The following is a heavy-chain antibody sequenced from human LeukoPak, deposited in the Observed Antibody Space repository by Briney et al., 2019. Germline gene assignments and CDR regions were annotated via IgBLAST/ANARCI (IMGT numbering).Heavy chain of an antibody. J-gene: IGHJ4*02. CDR2: IKKDGSEN. V-gene: IGHV3-7*01. CDR3: ARDLSGVAGYTYGRGIDY. Sequence: GGSLRLSCAASGFTFSSYWMSWVRQAPGKGRGWVATIKKDGSENYYVDSVKGRFTISRDNAKTSLYLQMNSLRAEDTAVYYCARDLSGVAGYTYGRGIDYWGQGTLVTVSS. CDR1: GFTFSSYW. D-gene: IGHD5-18*01.